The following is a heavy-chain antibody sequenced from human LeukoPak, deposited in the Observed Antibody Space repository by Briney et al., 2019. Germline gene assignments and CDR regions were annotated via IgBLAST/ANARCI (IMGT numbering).Heavy chain of an antibody. CDR1: GGSISSSTYY. V-gene: IGHV4-39*01. Sequence: PETLSLTCTVSGGSISSSTYYWGWIRQPPGKGLEWVGTIFYSGSTYYNPSLKSRLTISVDTSKNQYSLRLSSVTAADTAVHYCARHLRPYFDYWGQGTLVTVSS. CDR2: IFYSGST. D-gene: IGHD3-3*01. J-gene: IGHJ4*02. CDR3: ARHLRPYFDY.